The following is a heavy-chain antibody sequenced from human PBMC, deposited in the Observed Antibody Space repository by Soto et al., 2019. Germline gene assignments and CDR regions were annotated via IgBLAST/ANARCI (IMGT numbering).Heavy chain of an antibody. V-gene: IGHV3-33*01. CDR2: IWYDGSHE. Sequence: GALRGNFSGAGFTCNNYSMNWVRQAPGKGLEWVAVIWYDGSHESYADSVKGRFTISRDNSKNTLYLQMNSLRAEDTAVYYCARDRYSYDSRAYQGVDWYFDLWRRGTLVTVSS. CDR1: GFTCNNYS. D-gene: IGHD3-22*01. J-gene: IGHJ2*01. CDR3: ARDRYSYDSRAYQGVDWYFDL.